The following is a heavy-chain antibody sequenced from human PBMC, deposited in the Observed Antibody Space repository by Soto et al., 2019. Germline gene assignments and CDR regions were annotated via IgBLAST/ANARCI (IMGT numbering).Heavy chain of an antibody. V-gene: IGHV1-46*01. CDR3: ARPHRGSYYDYYYYGMDV. J-gene: IGHJ6*02. CDR1: GYTFTSYY. D-gene: IGHD1-26*01. CDR2: INPSGGST. Sequence: ASVKVSCKASGYTFTSYYMHWVRQAPGQGLEWMGIINPSGGSTSYAQKFQGRVTMTRDTSTSTVYMELSSLRSEDTAVYYCARPHRGSYYDYYYYGMDVWGQGTTVTVSS.